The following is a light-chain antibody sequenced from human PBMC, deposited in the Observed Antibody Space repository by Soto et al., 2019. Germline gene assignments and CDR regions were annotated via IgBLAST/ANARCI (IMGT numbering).Light chain of an antibody. Sequence: IQLTQSPSILSASVGDRVTITCRASENINGYLAWYQQKPGEAPKLLIYWASSLISGVPSRFTGGESGTEFTLTISSLQPDDFATYYCQQYSAYPLTFGGVTKVDVK. CDR3: QQYSAYPLT. J-gene: IGKJ4*01. CDR1: ENINGY. V-gene: IGKV1-5*03. CDR2: WAS.